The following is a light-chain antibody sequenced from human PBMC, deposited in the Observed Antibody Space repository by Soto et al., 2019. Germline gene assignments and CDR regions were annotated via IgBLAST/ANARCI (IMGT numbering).Light chain of an antibody. CDR2: GAS. J-gene: IGKJ1*01. CDR1: QSVSSN. CDR3: QQYGSSPPTWT. Sequence: EIVMTQSPATLSVSPGERATLSCRASQSVSSNLAWYQQKPGQAPRLLIYGASTRATGIPARFSGSGSGTEFTLTLSSLQSEDFAVYYCQQYGSSPPTWTFGQGTKVDIK. V-gene: IGKV3-15*01.